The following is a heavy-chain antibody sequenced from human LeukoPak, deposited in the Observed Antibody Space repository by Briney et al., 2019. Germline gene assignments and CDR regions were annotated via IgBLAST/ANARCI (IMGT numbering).Heavy chain of an antibody. CDR1: GFTFSSST. V-gene: IGHV3-21*01. Sequence: GGSLRLSCVASGFTFSSSTMNWVRQAPGKGLEWVSSISSSSNYIYYADSVKGRFTISRDNAKNSLYLQMNSLRAEDTAVYYCARDQGYSGYDGAFAIWGQGTMVTVSS. D-gene: IGHD5-12*01. J-gene: IGHJ3*02. CDR2: ISSSSNYI. CDR3: ARDQGYSGYDGAFAI.